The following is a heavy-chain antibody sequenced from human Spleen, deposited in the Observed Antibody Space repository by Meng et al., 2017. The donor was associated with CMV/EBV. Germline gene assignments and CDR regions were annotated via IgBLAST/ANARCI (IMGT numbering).Heavy chain of an antibody. CDR1: TLRNDS. J-gene: IGHJ5*01. V-gene: IGHV3-21*05. CDR3: ARAPAPYGSGSYYYWFDF. Sequence: TLRNDSRNGIRQAPETGLEWVEHIGGRSTHIYYADSVKGRLTISRDNAKNSLYLQINDLKAEDTAVYYSARAPAPYGSGSYYYWFDFWGQGTLVTVSS. D-gene: IGHD3-10*01. CDR2: IGGRSTHI.